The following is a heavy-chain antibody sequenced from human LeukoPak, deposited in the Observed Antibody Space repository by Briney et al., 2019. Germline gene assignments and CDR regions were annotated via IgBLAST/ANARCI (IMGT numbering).Heavy chain of an antibody. Sequence: GEPLKTSCKRSGYSFISNWIGWVRQLHGKGLEWMGSIYPGDADTRYSPSFQGQVTISADKSISTAYLQWSSLKASDTAMYYCAYGSGSFQFDYWGQGTLVTVSS. V-gene: IGHV5-51*01. D-gene: IGHD3-10*01. CDR1: GYSFISNW. CDR2: IYPGDADT. J-gene: IGHJ4*02. CDR3: AYGSGSFQFDY.